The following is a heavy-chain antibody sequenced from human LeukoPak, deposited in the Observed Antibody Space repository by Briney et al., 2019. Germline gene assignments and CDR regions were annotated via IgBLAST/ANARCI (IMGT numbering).Heavy chain of an antibody. Sequence: GGSLRLSCATSGFSLSSYWMIWVRQAPGKGLEWVANINQDGSEKNYVDSVKGRFTISRDNAKNSLYLQMNSLRAEDTAVYYCVRARYCDYWGQGTLVTVSS. CDR1: GFSLSSYW. V-gene: IGHV3-7*01. D-gene: IGHD2-15*01. CDR3: VRARYCDY. J-gene: IGHJ4*02. CDR2: INQDGSEK.